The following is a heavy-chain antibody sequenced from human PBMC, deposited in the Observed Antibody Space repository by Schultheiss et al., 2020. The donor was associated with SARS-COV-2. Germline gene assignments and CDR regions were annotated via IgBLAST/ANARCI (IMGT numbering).Heavy chain of an antibody. CDR1: GFTVSAAY. D-gene: IGHD3-9*01. J-gene: IGHJ4*02. V-gene: IGHV3-53*05. Sequence: GGSLRLSCAASGFTVSAAYMSWVRQAPGKGLEWVSVMYRGGTTFYADSVKGRFTISRDNSKNTLYLQMNSLRSEDTAVYYCARGTYYDILTGYPTKYYFDCWGQGALVTVSS. CDR2: MYRGGTT. CDR3: ARGTYYDILTGYPTKYYFDC.